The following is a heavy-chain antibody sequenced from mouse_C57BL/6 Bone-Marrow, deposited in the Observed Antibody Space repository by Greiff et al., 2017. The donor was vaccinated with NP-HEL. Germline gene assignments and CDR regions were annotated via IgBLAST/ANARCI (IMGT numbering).Heavy chain of an antibody. V-gene: IGHV14-4*01. D-gene: IGHD1-1*01. CDR3: TPDFYGPLDY. CDR2: IDPENGDT. J-gene: IGHJ2*01. Sequence: EVQRVESGAELVRPGASVKLSCTASGFNIKDDYMHWVKQRPEQGLEWIGWIDPENGDTEYASKFQGKATITADTPSNTAFLQLSSLTSEDTAAYYCTPDFYGPLDYWGEGTTLSVSS. CDR1: GFNIKDDY.